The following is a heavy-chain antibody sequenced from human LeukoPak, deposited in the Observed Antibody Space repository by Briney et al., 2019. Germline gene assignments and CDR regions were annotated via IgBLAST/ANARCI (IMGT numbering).Heavy chain of an antibody. J-gene: IGHJ4*02. CDR1: GFTLSTYA. CDR2: IRGRGGST. V-gene: IGHV3-23*01. CDR3: AKDAGHY. Sequence: GGSLRLSCAPSGFTLSTYAMNWVRPAPGKGLERVSDIRGRGGSTHYADSVKGRLTNSRDNSKNTLYRQMNSLRADDTALYYCAKDAGHYWGQGTLVTVSS.